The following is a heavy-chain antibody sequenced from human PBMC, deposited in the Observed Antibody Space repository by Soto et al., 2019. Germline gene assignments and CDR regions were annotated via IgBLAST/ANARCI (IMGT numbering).Heavy chain of an antibody. Sequence: SETLSLTCAVYGGSFSGYYWSWIRQPPGKGLEWIGEINHSGSTNYNPSLKSRVTISVDTSKNQFSLKLSSVTAADTAVYYCARDLRWFGEFRTRFDYWGQGTLVTVSS. D-gene: IGHD3-10*01. CDR1: GGSFSGYY. CDR3: ARDLRWFGEFRTRFDY. V-gene: IGHV4-34*01. CDR2: INHSGST. J-gene: IGHJ4*02.